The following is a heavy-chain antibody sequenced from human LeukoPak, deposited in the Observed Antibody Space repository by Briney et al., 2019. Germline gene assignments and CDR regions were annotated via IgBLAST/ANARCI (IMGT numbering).Heavy chain of an antibody. Sequence: PGGSLRLSCAASGFTVSSSYMSWVRQAPGKGLEWVSLIYSGGSTYYADSVKGRFTISRDNSKNTLYLHMNSLRAEDTAVYYCARDRNSDFHLGYWGLGTLVTVSS. J-gene: IGHJ4*02. CDR3: ARDRNSDFHLGY. V-gene: IGHV3-53*01. CDR1: GFTVSSSY. CDR2: IYSGGST. D-gene: IGHD2/OR15-2a*01.